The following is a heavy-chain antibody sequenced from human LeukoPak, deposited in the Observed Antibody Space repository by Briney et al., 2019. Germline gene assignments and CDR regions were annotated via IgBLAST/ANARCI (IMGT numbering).Heavy chain of an antibody. CDR3: ASHTYYLSSGSFGH. V-gene: IGHV1-8*01. J-gene: IGHJ4*02. Sequence: GASVKVSCKASGYTFTSFDMNWVRQATGQGPEWMGWMNPGSGNTGYAQRFRGRVTMTRDTSVSTAYLELSSLTSEDTAVYYCASHTYYLSSGSFGHWGQGTLVTVSS. D-gene: IGHD3-10*01. CDR2: MNPGSGNT. CDR1: GYTFTSFD.